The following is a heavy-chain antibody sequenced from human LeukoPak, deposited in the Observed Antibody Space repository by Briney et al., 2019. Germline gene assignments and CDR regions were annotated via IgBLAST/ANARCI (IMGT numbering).Heavy chain of an antibody. Sequence: GGSLRLSCAASGITFRSSGMHWVRQAPGKGLEWVAVISYDGSNKYYADSVKGRFTISRDNSKNTVYLQMNSLRAEDTAVYYCAKDREGTTFDNWGQGTLVTVSS. CDR1: GITFRSSG. CDR3: AKDREGTTFDN. CDR2: ISYDGSNK. D-gene: IGHD4-11*01. V-gene: IGHV3-30*18. J-gene: IGHJ4*02.